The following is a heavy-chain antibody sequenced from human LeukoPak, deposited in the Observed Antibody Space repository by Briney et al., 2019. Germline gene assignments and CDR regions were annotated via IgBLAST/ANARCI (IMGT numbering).Heavy chain of an antibody. V-gene: IGHV3-30-3*01. D-gene: IGHD4-17*01. CDR1: XFTFSSYA. Sequence: SXRLXXAASXFTFSSYAMHWVRQAPGKGLEWVAVISYDGSNKYYADSVKGRFTISRDNGKNSLYLQKNSLRDEDTAVYYCARDRDYAFDYWGQGTLVTVSS. J-gene: IGHJ4*02. CDR3: ARDRDYAFDY. CDR2: ISYDGSNK.